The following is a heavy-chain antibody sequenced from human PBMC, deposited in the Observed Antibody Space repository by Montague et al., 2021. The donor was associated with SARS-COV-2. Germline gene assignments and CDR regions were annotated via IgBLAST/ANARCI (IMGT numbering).Heavy chain of an antibody. CDR1: RFTFSSYT. CDR3: ASSIPGAGVGDAFDV. D-gene: IGHD6-13*01. CDR2: ISRGSSYI. V-gene: IGHV3-21*01. Sequence: SLRLSCAASRFTFSSYTLNWVRQAPGKGLEWVSSISRGSSYIHYADSVKGRFTISRDNAKNSLYLQMNSLRAEDTAVYYCASSIPGAGVGDAFDVWGQGTIVTVSS. J-gene: IGHJ3*01.